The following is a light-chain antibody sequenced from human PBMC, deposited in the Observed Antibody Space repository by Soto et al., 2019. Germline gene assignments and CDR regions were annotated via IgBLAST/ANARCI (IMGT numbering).Light chain of an antibody. Sequence: DIQMTQSPSTLSASGGDRVTITCRASQSISTWLAWYQQRPGKAPKLLIYDASSLESGVPSRFTGRGSGTEFTLTISSLQPVDSATYYCLQYSYYASFGQGTKV. CDR1: QSISTW. CDR2: DAS. CDR3: LQYSYYAS. J-gene: IGKJ1*01. V-gene: IGKV1-5*01.